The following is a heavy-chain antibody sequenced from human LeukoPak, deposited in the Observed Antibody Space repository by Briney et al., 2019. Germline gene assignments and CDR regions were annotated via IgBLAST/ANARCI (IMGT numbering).Heavy chain of an antibody. V-gene: IGHV1-18*01. CDR1: GYTFTSYG. D-gene: IGHD3-16*01. CDR2: ISAYNGNT. J-gene: IGHJ5*02. Sequence: ASVKVSCKASGYTFTSYGISWVRQAPGQGLEWMGWISAYNGNTNYAQKFQGRVTITADKSTSTAYMELSSLRSEDTAVYYCASSYGLREPWGQGTLVTVSS. CDR3: ASSYGLREP.